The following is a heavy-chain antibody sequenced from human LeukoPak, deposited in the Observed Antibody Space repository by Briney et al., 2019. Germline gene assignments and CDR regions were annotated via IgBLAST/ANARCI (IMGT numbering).Heavy chain of an antibody. CDR1: GFTFSSYA. V-gene: IGHV3-64*01. CDR3: AKFLAGYYYDSSGYYDY. CDR2: ISSNGGST. J-gene: IGHJ4*02. Sequence: GGSLRLSYAASGFTFSSYAMHWVRQAPGKGLEYVSAISSNGGSTYYANSVKGRFTISRDNSKNTLYLQMNSLRAEDTAVYYCAKFLAGYYYDSSGYYDYWGQGTLVTVSS. D-gene: IGHD3-22*01.